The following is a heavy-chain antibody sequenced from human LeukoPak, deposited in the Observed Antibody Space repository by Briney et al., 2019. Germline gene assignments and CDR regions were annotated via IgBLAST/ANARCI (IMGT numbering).Heavy chain of an antibody. Sequence: SETLSLTCTVSGGSISSSSYYWGWIRQPPGKGLEWIGSIYYSGSTYYNPSLKSRVTISVDTSKNQFSLKLSSVTAADTAVYYCARLRVTMIVVAIAYFDYWGQRTLVTVSS. CDR1: GGSISSSSYY. V-gene: IGHV4-39*01. CDR2: IYYSGST. J-gene: IGHJ4*02. D-gene: IGHD3-22*01. CDR3: ARLRVTMIVVAIAYFDY.